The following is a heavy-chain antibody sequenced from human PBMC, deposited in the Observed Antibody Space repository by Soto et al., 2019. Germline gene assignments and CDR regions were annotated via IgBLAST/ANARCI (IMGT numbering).Heavy chain of an antibody. CDR1: GGTFSSYT. Sequence: ASVKVSCKASGGTFSSYTISWVRQAPGQGLEWMGRIIPILGIANYAQKFQGRVTITADKSTSTAYMELSSLRSEDTAVYYCAGNMGRYCSSTSCYASYYYYMDVWGKGTTVTVSS. J-gene: IGHJ6*03. CDR3: AGNMGRYCSSTSCYASYYYYMDV. CDR2: IIPILGIA. V-gene: IGHV1-69*02. D-gene: IGHD2-2*01.